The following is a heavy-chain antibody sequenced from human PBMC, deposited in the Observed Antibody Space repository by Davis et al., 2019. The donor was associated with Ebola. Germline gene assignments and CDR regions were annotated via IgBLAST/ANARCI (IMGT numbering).Heavy chain of an antibody. CDR3: ARDGYGDYVFDY. D-gene: IGHD4-17*01. CDR1: GGSISSYY. V-gene: IGHV4-59*12. CDR2: IYYSGST. Sequence: SETLSLTCTVSGGSISSYYWSWIRQPPGKGLEWIGYIYYSGSTNYNPSLKSRVTISVDTSKNQFSLKLSSVTAADTAVYYCARDGYGDYVFDYWGQGTLVTVSS. J-gene: IGHJ4*02.